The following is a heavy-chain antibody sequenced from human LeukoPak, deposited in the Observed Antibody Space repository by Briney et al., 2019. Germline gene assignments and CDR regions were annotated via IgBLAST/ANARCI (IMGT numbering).Heavy chain of an antibody. CDR1: GFTFRTSG. V-gene: IGHV3-48*01. Sequence: PRGSLRLSCAASGFTFRTSGINWVRQAPGKGLEWASYISGSGTTISYAQSVKGRFTITRDNDQNSLTLHMNILRADDTAVYYCAKDGGTHFDHWGEGALVTVSS. CDR3: AKDGGTHFDH. CDR2: ISGSGTTI. D-gene: IGHD1-26*01. J-gene: IGHJ4*02.